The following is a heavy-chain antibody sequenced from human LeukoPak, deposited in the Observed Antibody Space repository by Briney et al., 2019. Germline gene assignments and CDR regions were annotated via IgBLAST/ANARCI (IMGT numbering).Heavy chain of an antibody. CDR2: IYYSGST. Sequence: PSETLSLTCTVSGGSISSSSYYWGWIRQPPGKGLEWIGSIYYSGSTYYNPSLKSRVTISVDTSNNQFSLKLSSVTAADTAVYYCARHEGSSSHFDYWGQGTLVTVSS. J-gene: IGHJ4*02. V-gene: IGHV4-39*01. CDR1: GGSISSSSYY. CDR3: ARHEGSSSHFDY. D-gene: IGHD6-6*01.